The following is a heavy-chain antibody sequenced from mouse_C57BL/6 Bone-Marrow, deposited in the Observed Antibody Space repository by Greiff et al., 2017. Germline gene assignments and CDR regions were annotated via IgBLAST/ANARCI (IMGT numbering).Heavy chain of an antibody. CDR1: GYTFTSYW. CDR3: ARDTTVIDY. Sequence: QVQLQQSGAELVKPGASVKLSCKASGYTFTSYWMQWVKQRPGQGLEWIGEIDPSDSYTNHNQKFKGKATLTVDTSSSTAYMQLSSLTSEDSAVYYCARDTTVIDYWGQGTTLAVSS. D-gene: IGHD1-1*01. CDR2: IDPSDSYT. J-gene: IGHJ2*01. V-gene: IGHV1-50*01.